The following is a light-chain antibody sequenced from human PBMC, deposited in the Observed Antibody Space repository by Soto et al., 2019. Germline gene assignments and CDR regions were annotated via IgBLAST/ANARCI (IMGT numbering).Light chain of an antibody. CDR3: CSYAGSYNYI. Sequence: QSVLTQPRSVCGSPGQSFTISCTGSYSDVGTFYFVSWYQQYPGKGPKLIIFDVTERPSGVPDRFSGSKSGNTASLTISGLQAEDEADYYCCSYAGSYNYIFGSGTKVTVL. CDR1: YSDVGTFYF. V-gene: IGLV2-11*01. CDR2: DVT. J-gene: IGLJ1*01.